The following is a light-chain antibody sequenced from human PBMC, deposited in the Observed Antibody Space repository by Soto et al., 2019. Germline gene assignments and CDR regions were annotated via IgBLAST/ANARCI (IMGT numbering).Light chain of an antibody. V-gene: IGKV3-20*01. CDR3: QQYGTSPIT. CDR1: QSVISSY. J-gene: IGKJ5*01. CDR2: ATS. Sequence: EIVLTQSPGTLSMSPGERATLSCRASQSVISSYLAWYQQNFGQAPRLLIYATSTRATGIPDRFSGSGSGTDFTLTISRLEPEDFAIYYCQQYGTSPITFGQGTRLE.